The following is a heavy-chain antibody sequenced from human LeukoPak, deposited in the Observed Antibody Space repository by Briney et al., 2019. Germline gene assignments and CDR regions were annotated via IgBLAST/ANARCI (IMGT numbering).Heavy chain of an antibody. CDR3: ARDGETAAPWALDL. D-gene: IGHD3-10*01. V-gene: IGHV3-48*03. J-gene: IGHJ3*01. CDR1: GFTFNNYE. CDR2: ISQSGSTT. Sequence: GGSLRLSCVASGFTFNNYEMNWVRQAPGKGLEWVSYISQSGSTTRYTDSVKGRFTISRDNAKNSLYLQLSSLRVEGMGVYYCARDGETAAPWALDLWGQGTVVSVSS.